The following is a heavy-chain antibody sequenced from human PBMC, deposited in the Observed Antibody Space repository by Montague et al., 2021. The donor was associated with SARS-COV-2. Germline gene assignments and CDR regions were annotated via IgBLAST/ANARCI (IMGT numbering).Heavy chain of an antibody. V-gene: IGHV4-61*02. J-gene: IGHJ5*02. CDR1: GASITSYIYF. Sequence: TLSLTCTVSGASITSYIYFWHWFRQPAGKGLEWIGRVYPIATNNYNPSLRSRVTLAFDTSKNHISLNLTSVTAAGAAVYYCASYDFGSGYTYDLWGPGTRVTVSS. CDR2: VYPIATN. D-gene: IGHD3-3*01. CDR3: ASYDFGSGYTYDL.